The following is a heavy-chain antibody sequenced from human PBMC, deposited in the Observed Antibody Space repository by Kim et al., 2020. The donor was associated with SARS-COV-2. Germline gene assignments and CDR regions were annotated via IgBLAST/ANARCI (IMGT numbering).Heavy chain of an antibody. V-gene: IGHV4-34*01. CDR1: GGSFSGYY. CDR3: ARGSERDSSGYYHYGDY. J-gene: IGHJ4*02. CDR2: INHSGST. Sequence: SETLSLTCAVYGGSFSGYYWSWIRQPPGKGLEWIGEINHSGSTNYNPSLKSRVTISVDTSKNQFSLKLSSVTAADTAVYYCARGSERDSSGYYHYGDYWGQGTLVTVSS. D-gene: IGHD3-22*01.